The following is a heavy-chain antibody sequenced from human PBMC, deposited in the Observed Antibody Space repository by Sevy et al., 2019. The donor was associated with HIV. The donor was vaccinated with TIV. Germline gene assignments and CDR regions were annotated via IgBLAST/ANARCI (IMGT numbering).Heavy chain of an antibody. D-gene: IGHD3-3*01. Sequence: ASVKVSCKASGYTFTSYDINWVRQATGQGLEWMGWMNPNSGNTGYAQKFQGRVTMTRNTSISTAYMELSSLRSEDTAGYYCARGVDLKGYYDFWSGYYTGNYYYYGMDVWGQGTTVTVSS. J-gene: IGHJ6*02. CDR3: ARGVDLKGYYDFWSGYYTGNYYYYGMDV. CDR2: MNPNSGNT. CDR1: GYTFTSYD. V-gene: IGHV1-8*01.